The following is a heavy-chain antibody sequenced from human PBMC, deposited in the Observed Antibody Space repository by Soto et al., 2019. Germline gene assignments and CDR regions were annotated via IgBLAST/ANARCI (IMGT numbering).Heavy chain of an antibody. CDR2: INHSGST. CDR1: GGSFSGYY. Sequence: PSETLSLTCTVYGGSFSGYYWSWIRQPPGKGLEWLGEINHSGSTNYNPSLKSRVTISVDTSKNQFSLKLSSVTAADTAVYYCARASAYRDWFDPWGQGTLVTVSS. D-gene: IGHD6-25*01. CDR3: ARASAYRDWFDP. V-gene: IGHV4-34*01. J-gene: IGHJ5*02.